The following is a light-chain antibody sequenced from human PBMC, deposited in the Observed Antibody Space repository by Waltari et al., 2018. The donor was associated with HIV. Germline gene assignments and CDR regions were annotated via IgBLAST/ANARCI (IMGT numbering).Light chain of an antibody. J-gene: IGKJ2*01. CDR2: GAS. Sequence: DIPMTQSPSSLSASVGDRVTITCRASQSITRSLNWYQQRPGKAPKLLIYGASTLQSGVPSRFSGSGSGTDFTLTITGLQPEDFATYHCQQSSDTPRYTFGQGTRVEV. CDR1: QSITRS. V-gene: IGKV1-39*01. CDR3: QQSSDTPRYT.